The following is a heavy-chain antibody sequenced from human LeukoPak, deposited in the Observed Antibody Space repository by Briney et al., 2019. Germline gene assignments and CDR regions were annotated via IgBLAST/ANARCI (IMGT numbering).Heavy chain of an antibody. J-gene: IGHJ6*03. CDR3: ARVSWFPGTSYYYMDV. CDR2: IYYSGTT. Sequence: SETLSLTCTVSGGSISSYYWSWIRQPPGKGLEWIGYIYYSGTTNYNPSLKSRVTISVDTSKNQFSLKLGSVTAADTAVYYCARVSWFPGTSYYYMDVWGKGTTVTVSS. CDR1: GGSISSYY. V-gene: IGHV4-59*01. D-gene: IGHD1-1*01.